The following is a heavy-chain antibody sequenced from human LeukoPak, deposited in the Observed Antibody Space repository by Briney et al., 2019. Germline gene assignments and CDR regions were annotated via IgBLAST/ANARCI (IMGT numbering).Heavy chain of an antibody. CDR3: AKEDMVRGDYYYYYYYMDV. Sequence: GGSLRLSCAASGFTFDDYTMHWVRQAPGKGLEWVSGISWNSGSIGYADSVKGRFTISRDNSKNSLYLQMNSLRTEDTALYYCAKEDMVRGDYYYYYYYMDVWGKGTTVTVSS. CDR1: GFTFDDYT. CDR2: ISWNSGSI. V-gene: IGHV3-9*01. J-gene: IGHJ6*03. D-gene: IGHD3-10*01.